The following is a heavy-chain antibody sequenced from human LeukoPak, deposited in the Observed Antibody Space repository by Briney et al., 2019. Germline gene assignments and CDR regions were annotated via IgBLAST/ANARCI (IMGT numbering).Heavy chain of an antibody. V-gene: IGHV3-33*01. D-gene: IGHD6-19*01. Sequence: PGGSLRLSCAASGFTFSSYGMHWVRQAPGKGLEWVAVIWYDGSNKYYADSVKGRFTISRDNSKNTLYLQMNSLRAEDTAVYYCARDLHSSGWYDAFDTWGQGTMVTVSS. CDR2: IWYDGSNK. CDR1: GFTFSSYG. J-gene: IGHJ3*02. CDR3: ARDLHSSGWYDAFDT.